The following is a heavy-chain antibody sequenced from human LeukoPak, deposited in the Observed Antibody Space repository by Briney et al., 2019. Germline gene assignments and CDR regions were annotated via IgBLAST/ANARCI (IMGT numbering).Heavy chain of an antibody. CDR3: AKGLVSVIATLYFDY. CDR2: ISGSGGST. Sequence: PGRSLRLSRAASGFTFSSYAMSWVRQAPGKGLEWVSAISGSGGSTYYADSVKGRFTISRDNSKNTLYLQMNSLRAEDTAVYYCAKGLVSVIATLYFDYWGQGTLVTVSS. CDR1: GFTFSSYA. D-gene: IGHD2-21*01. J-gene: IGHJ4*02. V-gene: IGHV3-23*01.